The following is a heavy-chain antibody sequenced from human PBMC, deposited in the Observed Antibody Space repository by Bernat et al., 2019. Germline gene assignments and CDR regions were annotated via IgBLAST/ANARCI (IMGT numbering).Heavy chain of an antibody. CDR3: APHLRMGHLSSEYFQH. CDR1: GFNFGSYA. V-gene: IGHV3-30-3*01. J-gene: IGHJ1*01. Sequence: QVQLVESGGGVVQPGRSLRLSCAASGFNFGSYAMHWVRQAPGKGLEWVALIAYDGSNEYYADSVKGRFTVSRDNSETTLYLQMNSLRAEDTAVYYCAPHLRMGHLSSEYFQHWGQGTLVTVSS. D-gene: IGHD3-16*02. CDR2: IAYDGSNE.